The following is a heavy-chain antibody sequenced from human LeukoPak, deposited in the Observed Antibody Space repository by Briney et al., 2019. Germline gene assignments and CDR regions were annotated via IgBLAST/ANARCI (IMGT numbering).Heavy chain of an antibody. V-gene: IGHV1-58*02. J-gene: IGHJ4*01. Sequence: GASVKVSCKASGFTFTSSTIQWVRQARGQRLEWIGWIVVGSGNTNYAQKFQERVIITRDMSITTVYMELSSLRSEDTAVYYCAGTPWFGELTLDYWGQGTLVTVSS. CDR3: AGTPWFGELTLDY. D-gene: IGHD3-10*01. CDR2: IVVGSGNT. CDR1: GFTFTSST.